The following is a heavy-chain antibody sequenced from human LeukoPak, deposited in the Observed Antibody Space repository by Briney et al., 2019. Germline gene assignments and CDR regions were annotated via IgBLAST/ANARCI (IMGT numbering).Heavy chain of an antibody. CDR1: GDSVNSGDSY. Sequence: SQTLSLTCTVSGDSVNSGDSYWSWFRQPPGKGLDWIGSVYHTGSAHYNAALKSRIVISIDTSRNQFSLRLDSLTAADTAIYYCARVTVFRIDPWGQGTLVIVSS. D-gene: IGHD3-16*01. J-gene: IGHJ5*02. CDR2: VYHTGSA. CDR3: ARVTVFRIDP. V-gene: IGHV4-30-4*01.